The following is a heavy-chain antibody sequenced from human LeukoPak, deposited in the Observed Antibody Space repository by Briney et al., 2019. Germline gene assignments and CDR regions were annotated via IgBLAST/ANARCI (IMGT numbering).Heavy chain of an antibody. CDR3: ARDLVSGSSWYLGY. J-gene: IGHJ4*02. Sequence: ASVKVSCKASGYTFTSYAMNWVRQAPGQGLEWMGWINPNSGGTNYAQKFQGRVTMTRDTSISTAYMELSRLRSDDTAVYYCARDLVSGSSWYLGYWGQGTLVTVSS. V-gene: IGHV1-2*02. CDR1: GYTFTSYA. CDR2: INPNSGGT. D-gene: IGHD6-13*01.